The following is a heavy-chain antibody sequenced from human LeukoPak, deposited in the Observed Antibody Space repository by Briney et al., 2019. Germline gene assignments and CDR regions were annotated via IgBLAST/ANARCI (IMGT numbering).Heavy chain of an antibody. D-gene: IGHD3-22*01. CDR3: ARRRYYDSSGTPDY. Sequence: GGSLQISCLGSGYSFTSYWIGWVRQMPGKGLEWMGIIYPGDSDTRYSPSFQGQVTISADKSISTAYLQWSSLKASDTAMYYCARRRYYDSSGTPDYWGQGTLVTVSS. V-gene: IGHV5-51*01. CDR1: GYSFTSYW. CDR2: IYPGDSDT. J-gene: IGHJ4*02.